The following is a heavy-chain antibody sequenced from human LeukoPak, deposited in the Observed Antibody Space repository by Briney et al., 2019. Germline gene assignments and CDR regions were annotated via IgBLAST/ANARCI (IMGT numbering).Heavy chain of an antibody. CDR1: GFTFSSYG. J-gene: IGHJ4*02. CDR2: IRYDGSNK. Sequence: GGSLRPSCAASGFTFSSYGMHWVRQAPGKGLEWVAFIRYDGSNKYYADSVKGRFTISRDNSKNTLYLQMNSLRAEDTAVYYCAKEGPLYDFWSGYYGIDYWGQGTLVTVSS. V-gene: IGHV3-30*02. CDR3: AKEGPLYDFWSGYYGIDY. D-gene: IGHD3-3*01.